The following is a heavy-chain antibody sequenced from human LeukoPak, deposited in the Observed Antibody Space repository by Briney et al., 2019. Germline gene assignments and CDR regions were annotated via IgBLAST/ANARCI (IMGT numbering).Heavy chain of an antibody. CDR1: GGSISSGSYY. D-gene: IGHD3-10*01. J-gene: IGHJ5*02. CDR3: ARASDYYGSGSYYLPNWFDP. CDR2: IYTSGST. Sequence: SQTLSLTCTVSGGSISSGSYYWSWSRQPAGKGLEWIGRIYTSGSTNYNPSLKSRVTISVDTSKDQFSLKLSSVTAADTAVYYCARASDYYGSGSYYLPNWFDPWGQGTLVTVSS. V-gene: IGHV4-61*02.